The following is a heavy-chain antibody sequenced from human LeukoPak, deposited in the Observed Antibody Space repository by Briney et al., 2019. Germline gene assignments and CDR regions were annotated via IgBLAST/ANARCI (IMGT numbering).Heavy chain of an antibody. D-gene: IGHD2-21*02. CDR3: ARVSVTGWFDP. Sequence: GASVKVSCKASGYTFTGYYMHWVRQAPGQGLEWMGRINPNSGGTNYAQKFQGRVTTTRDTSISTAYMELSRLRSDDTAVYYCARVSVTGWFDPWGQGTLVTVSS. CDR2: INPNSGGT. J-gene: IGHJ5*02. V-gene: IGHV1-2*06. CDR1: GYTFTGYY.